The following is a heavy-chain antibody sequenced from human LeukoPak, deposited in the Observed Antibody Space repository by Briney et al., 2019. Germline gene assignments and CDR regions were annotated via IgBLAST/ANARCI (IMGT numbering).Heavy chain of an antibody. Sequence: ASVKVSCKASGYTFTGYYMHWVRQAPGQGLEWMGKINPSGDTTNYAQKFQGRVTMTTDTSTSTVYMELSSLRSEDTAMYYCARTLSDSGLSYWGQGTLVTVSS. V-gene: IGHV1-46*01. J-gene: IGHJ4*02. D-gene: IGHD2/OR15-2a*01. CDR2: INPSGDTT. CDR1: GYTFTGYY. CDR3: ARTLSDSGLSY.